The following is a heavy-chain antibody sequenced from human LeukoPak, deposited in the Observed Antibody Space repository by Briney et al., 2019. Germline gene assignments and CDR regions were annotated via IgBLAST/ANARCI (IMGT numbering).Heavy chain of an antibody. Sequence: GGSLRLSCAASGFTFSSYAMTWVRQAPGKGLEWVSAISGSGGSTYYADSVKGRFTISRDNSKNTLYLQMNGLRPEDTAVYYCAELGITMIGGVWGKGTTVTISS. CDR3: AELGITMIGGV. J-gene: IGHJ6*04. D-gene: IGHD3-10*02. CDR1: GFTFSSYA. V-gene: IGHV3-23*01. CDR2: ISGSGGST.